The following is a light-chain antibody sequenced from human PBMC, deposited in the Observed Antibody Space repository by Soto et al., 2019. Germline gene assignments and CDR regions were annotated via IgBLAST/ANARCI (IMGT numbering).Light chain of an antibody. CDR2: EVS. J-gene: IGLJ1*01. Sequence: QSVLTQPPSASGSPGQSVTISCTGTSSDVGAYNYVSWYRQYPGKAPKLMIYEVSKRPSGVPDRFSGSKSGNTASLTVSGLQAEDEAAYYYTYSAANYNLGVFGTGTKLTVL. CDR3: TYSAANYNLGV. CDR1: SSDVGAYNY. V-gene: IGLV2-8*01.